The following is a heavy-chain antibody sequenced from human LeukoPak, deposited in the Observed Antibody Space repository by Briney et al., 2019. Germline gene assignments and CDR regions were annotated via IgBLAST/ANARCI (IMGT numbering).Heavy chain of an antibody. V-gene: IGHV1-46*01. CDR2: INPSGGST. Sequence: ASVKVSCKASGYTFTSYYMHWVRQAPGQGLEWMGIINPSGGSTSYAQKFQGRVTMTRDTSTSTVYMELSSPRSEDTAVYYCARGVVVVAATDNWFDPWGQGTLVTVSS. J-gene: IGHJ5*02. D-gene: IGHD2-15*01. CDR3: ARGVVVVAATDNWFDP. CDR1: GYTFTSYY.